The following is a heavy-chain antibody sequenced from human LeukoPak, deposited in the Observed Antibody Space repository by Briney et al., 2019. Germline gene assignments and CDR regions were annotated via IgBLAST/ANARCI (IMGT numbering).Heavy chain of an antibody. J-gene: IGHJ3*02. D-gene: IGHD6-19*01. V-gene: IGHV3-9*01. CDR1: GFSIDDYA. CDR2: INWNSGDV. CDR3: AKNVGQWLPSPDDAFDI. Sequence: PGGSLGLSCAASGFSIDDYAMHWVRQLPGKGLEWVSGINWNSGDVRYVDSVKGRFTISRDNAKNSVYLQMNSLRTEDTALYYCAKNVGQWLPSPDDAFDIWGQGTMVTVSS.